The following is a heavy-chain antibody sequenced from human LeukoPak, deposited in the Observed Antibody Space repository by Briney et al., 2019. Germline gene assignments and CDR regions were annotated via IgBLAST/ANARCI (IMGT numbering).Heavy chain of an antibody. CDR3: ARTDVLPVAGTLYYYYYMDV. V-gene: IGHV1-18*01. CDR1: GYTFTSYG. CDR2: ISAYNGNT. Sequence: ASVKVSCKASGYTFTSYGISWVRQAPGQGLEWMGWISAYNGNTNYAQKLQGRVTMTTDTSTSTAYMELRSLRSDDTAVYYCARTDVLPVAGTLYYYYYMDVWGKGTTDTVSS. J-gene: IGHJ6*03. D-gene: IGHD6-19*01.